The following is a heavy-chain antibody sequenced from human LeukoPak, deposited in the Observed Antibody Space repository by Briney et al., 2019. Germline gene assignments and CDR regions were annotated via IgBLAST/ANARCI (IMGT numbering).Heavy chain of an antibody. CDR1: GFTFSGYW. CDR2: INSDGSST. V-gene: IGHV3-74*01. Sequence: GGSLRLSCAASGFTFSGYWMHWVRQAPGRGLVWVSRINSDGSSTSYADSVKGRFTISRDNAKNTLYLQMNSLRAEDTAVYYCATLRYGSYWNPDYWGQGTLVTVSS. D-gene: IGHD1-26*01. CDR3: ATLRYGSYWNPDY. J-gene: IGHJ4*02.